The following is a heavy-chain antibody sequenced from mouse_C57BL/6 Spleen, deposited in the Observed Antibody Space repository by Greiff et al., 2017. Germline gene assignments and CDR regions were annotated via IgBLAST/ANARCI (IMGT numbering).Heavy chain of an antibody. CDR3: ARSGDYPY. CDR1: GYTFTSYW. CDR2: IDPSDSYT. V-gene: IGHV1-69*01. Sequence: QVQLQQPGAELVMPGASVKLSCKASGYTFTSYWMHWVKQRPGQGLEWIGEIDPSDSYTNYNQKFKGKSTLTVDKSSSTAYMQLSSLTSEDCAVYYCARSGDYPYWGQGTLVTVSA. D-gene: IGHD2-13*01. J-gene: IGHJ3*01.